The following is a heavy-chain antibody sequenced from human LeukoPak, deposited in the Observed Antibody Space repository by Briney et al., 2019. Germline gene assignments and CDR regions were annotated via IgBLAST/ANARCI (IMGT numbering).Heavy chain of an antibody. CDR3: ARHTKRAFDI. V-gene: IGHV3-7*01. J-gene: IGHJ3*02. CDR1: GFTFSSYW. Sequence: GGSLRLSCAASGFTFSSYWMTWVRQAPGKGLGWVANIKQDGSEKYYVDSVKGRFTISRDNAMNSLYLQMNSLRAEDTAVFYCARHTKRAFDIWGQGTMVTVSS. CDR2: IKQDGSEK.